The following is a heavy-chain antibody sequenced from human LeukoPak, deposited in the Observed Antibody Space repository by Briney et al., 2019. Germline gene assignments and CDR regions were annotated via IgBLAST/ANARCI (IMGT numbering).Heavy chain of an antibody. D-gene: IGHD3-10*01. CDR2: IRSKANSYAT. Sequence: GGSLRLSCAASGFTFSGYWMTWVRQAPGKGLEWVGRIRSKANSYATAYAASVKGRFTISRDDSKNTAYLQMNSLKTEDTAVYYCTREWLGTKSAFDIWGQGTMVTVSS. CDR1: GFTFSGYW. J-gene: IGHJ3*02. V-gene: IGHV3-73*01. CDR3: TREWLGTKSAFDI.